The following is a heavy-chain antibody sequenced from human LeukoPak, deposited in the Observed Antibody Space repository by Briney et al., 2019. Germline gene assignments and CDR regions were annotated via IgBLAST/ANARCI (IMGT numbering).Heavy chain of an antibody. CDR3: ANALSSDYDAFDI. CDR2: ISGSGGST. V-gene: IGHV3-23*01. CDR1: GFTFSSYA. J-gene: IGHJ3*02. Sequence: GGSLRLSCAASGFTFSSYAMSWVRQAPGKGLEWVSAISGSGGSTYYADSVKGRFTISRDNSKNTLYLQMNSLRAEDTAVYYCANALSSDYDAFDIWGQGTMVTVSS. D-gene: IGHD3-22*01.